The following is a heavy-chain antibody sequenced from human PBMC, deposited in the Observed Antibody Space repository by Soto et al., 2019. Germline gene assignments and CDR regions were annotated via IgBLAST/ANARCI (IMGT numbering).Heavy chain of an antibody. CDR2: LDNYSGNT. D-gene: IGHD3-3*01. Sequence: GASVKVSCKASGYTFSNYAISWVRQAPGQGLEWMGRLDNYSGNTNYAQNLQGRVSMTTDTSTSTAYMELRSLRSDDTAVYFCARGGSTYFDFWKIDYWGQGTLVTVSS. V-gene: IGHV1-18*01. CDR3: ARGGSTYFDFWKIDY. CDR1: GYTFSNYA. J-gene: IGHJ4*02.